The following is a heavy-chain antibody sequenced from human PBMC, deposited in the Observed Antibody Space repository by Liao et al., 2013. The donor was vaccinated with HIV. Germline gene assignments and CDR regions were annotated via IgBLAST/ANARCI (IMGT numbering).Heavy chain of an antibody. V-gene: IGHV4-59*12. CDR1: GGSITNDY. Sequence: QVQLQASGPGEVKPSETLSLTCTVSGGSITNDYWNWIRQSPGKGLEWLGSASISGSTNYNYNPSLKSRVTMSMNTSKNQFSLKLTSVTAADTAVYYCARDRSGRLSSGWYNWFDPWGQGTLVTVSS. J-gene: IGHJ5*02. CDR2: ASISGST. CDR3: ARDRSGRLSSGWYNWFDP. D-gene: IGHD6-19*01.